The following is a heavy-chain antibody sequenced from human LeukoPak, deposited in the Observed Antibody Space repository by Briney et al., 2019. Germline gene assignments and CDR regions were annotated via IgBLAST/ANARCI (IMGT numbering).Heavy chain of an antibody. V-gene: IGHV3-30*18. J-gene: IGHJ4*02. Sequence: PGGSLRLSCAASGFTFSSYGMHWVRQAPGKGLEWVAVISYDGSNKYYADSMKGRFTISRDNSKNTLYLQMNSLRAEDTAVYYCAKSHSSGYFEVRPDYWGQGTLVTVSS. D-gene: IGHD3-22*01. CDR1: GFTFSSYG. CDR2: ISYDGSNK. CDR3: AKSHSSGYFEVRPDY.